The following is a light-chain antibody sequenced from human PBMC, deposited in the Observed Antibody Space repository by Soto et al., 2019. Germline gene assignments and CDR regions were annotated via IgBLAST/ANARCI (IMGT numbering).Light chain of an antibody. CDR1: QSLSSSF. V-gene: IGKV3-20*01. J-gene: IGKJ4*01. Sequence: EIVLTQSPGTLSLSPGERAILSCRASQSLSSSFLAWYQQKPGQAPRPLIYSSSNRATGIPDRFSGSGSGTDFPLTISRLEPADVAVYYCQQYGRSPLSFGGGTKVEIK. CDR3: QQYGRSPLS. CDR2: SSS.